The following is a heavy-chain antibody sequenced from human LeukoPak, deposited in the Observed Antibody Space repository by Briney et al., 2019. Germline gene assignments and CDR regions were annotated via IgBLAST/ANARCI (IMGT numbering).Heavy chain of an antibody. CDR1: GFIVSDDY. Sequence: GGSLRLSCAASGFIVSDDYISRLRQAPGKGLEWVSVIYSGGATFDPDSLKGRFTISRDNSKNTVHLQMNSLRAEDTAVYYCASGGKYCTGGVCYGDWGQGTLVTVSS. V-gene: IGHV3-53*01. D-gene: IGHD2-8*02. J-gene: IGHJ4*02. CDR2: IYSGGAT. CDR3: ASGGKYCTGGVCYGD.